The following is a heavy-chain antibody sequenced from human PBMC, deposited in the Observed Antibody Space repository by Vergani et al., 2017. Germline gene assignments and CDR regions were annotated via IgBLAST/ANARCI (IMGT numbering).Heavy chain of an antibody. V-gene: IGHV4-61*02. Sequence: QVQLQESGPGLVKPSQTLSLTCTVSGGSISSGSYYWSWIRQPAGKGLEWIGRIYTSGSTNYNPSLKSRVTISVDTSKNQFSLKLSSVTAADTAVYYCAREPIYCTNGVCYRYYFDYWGQGTLVTVSS. CDR1: GGSISSGSYY. CDR3: AREPIYCTNGVCYRYYFDY. J-gene: IGHJ4*02. CDR2: IYTSGST. D-gene: IGHD2-8*01.